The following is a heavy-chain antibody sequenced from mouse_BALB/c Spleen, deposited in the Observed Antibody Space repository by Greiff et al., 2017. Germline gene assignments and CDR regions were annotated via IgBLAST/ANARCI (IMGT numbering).Heavy chain of an antibody. Sequence: DVKLQESGPGLVKPSQSLSLTCSVTGYSITSGYYWNWIRQFPGNKLEWMGYISYDGSNNYNPSLKNRISITRDTSKNQFFLKLNSVTTEDTATYYCANGNCGYWGQGTLVTVSA. CDR2: ISYDGSN. CDR1: GYSITSGYY. V-gene: IGHV3-6*02. CDR3: ANGNCGY. J-gene: IGHJ3*01. D-gene: IGHD2-1*01.